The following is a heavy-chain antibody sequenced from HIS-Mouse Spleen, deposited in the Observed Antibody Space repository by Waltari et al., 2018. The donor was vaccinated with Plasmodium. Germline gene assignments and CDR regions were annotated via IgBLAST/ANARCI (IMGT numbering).Heavy chain of an antibody. J-gene: IGHJ4*02. CDR1: GSSLSTSGVG. Sequence: QITLKESGPTLVKPTQTLTLTCTFSGSSLSTSGVGVGWIRQPPGKALEWLALISWNDDKRCSPSLKSRLTLTKDTSKNQVVLTMTNMDPVDTATDYGARQLVKGVDYWGQGTLVTVSS. V-gene: IGHV2-5*01. D-gene: IGHD1-1*01. CDR3: ARQLVKGVDY. CDR2: ISWNDDK.